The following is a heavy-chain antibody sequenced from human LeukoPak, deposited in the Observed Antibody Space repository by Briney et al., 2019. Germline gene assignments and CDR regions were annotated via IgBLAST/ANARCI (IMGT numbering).Heavy chain of an antibody. Sequence: GGSLRLSCAASGFTFSSYSMNWVRQAPGKGLEWVSSISSSSSYIYYADSVKGRFTISRDNAKNSLYLQMYSLRAEDTAVYYCARDVDSSYYDILTGYYNVHYFDYWGQGTLVTVSS. V-gene: IGHV3-21*01. CDR1: GFTFSSYS. CDR3: ARDVDSSYYDILTGYYNVHYFDY. D-gene: IGHD3-9*01. J-gene: IGHJ4*02. CDR2: ISSSSSYI.